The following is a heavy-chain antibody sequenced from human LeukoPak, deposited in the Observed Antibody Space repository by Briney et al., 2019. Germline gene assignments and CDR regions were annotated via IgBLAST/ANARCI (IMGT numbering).Heavy chain of an antibody. CDR2: INAGNGNT. CDR3: AREAGYSSSWYRLDHYYGMDV. D-gene: IGHD6-13*01. V-gene: IGHV1-3*01. J-gene: IGHJ6*02. Sequence: ASVKVSCKASGYTFTSYAMHWVRQAPGQRLEWMGWINAGNGNTKYSQKFQGRVTITRDTSASTAYMELSSLRSEDTAMYYCAREAGYSSSWYRLDHYYGMDVWGQGTTVTVSS. CDR1: GYTFTSYA.